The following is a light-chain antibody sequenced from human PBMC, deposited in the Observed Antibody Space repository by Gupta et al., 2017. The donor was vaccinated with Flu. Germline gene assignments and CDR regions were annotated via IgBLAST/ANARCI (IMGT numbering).Light chain of an antibody. Sequence: VGDRVTITCQASQDVSNHLNWYQQKPGKAPKLLVYDASNLETGVPSRFSGSRSGTDFSFTITSLQAEDIGTYYCQQYDSLPTFGHGTKV. J-gene: IGKJ1*01. CDR1: QDVSNH. V-gene: IGKV1-33*01. CDR3: QQYDSLPT. CDR2: DAS.